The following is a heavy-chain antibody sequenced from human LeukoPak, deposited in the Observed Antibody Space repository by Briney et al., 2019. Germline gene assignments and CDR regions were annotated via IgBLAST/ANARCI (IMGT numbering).Heavy chain of an antibody. J-gene: IGHJ4*02. CDR3: AKDPSGYSSGWYVGFDY. Sequence: GGSLRLSCEASGFTFRSYGLHWVRQAPGKGLEWVAFIRYDGRNKYYADSVKGRFTISRDNSKNTLYLQMNSLRAEDTAVYYCAKDPSGYSSGWYVGFDYWGQGTLVTVSS. CDR2: IRYDGRNK. V-gene: IGHV3-30*02. D-gene: IGHD6-19*01. CDR1: GFTFRSYG.